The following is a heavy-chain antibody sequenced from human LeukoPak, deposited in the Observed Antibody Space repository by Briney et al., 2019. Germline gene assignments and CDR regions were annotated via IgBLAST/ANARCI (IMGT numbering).Heavy chain of an antibody. CDR1: GFTFSNYA. CDR2: ISDSGGRT. CDR3: AKVLAYYFDY. V-gene: IGHV3-23*01. D-gene: IGHD3-3*02. J-gene: IGHJ4*02. Sequence: GGSLRLSCVASGFTFSNYAMSWVRQAPGKGLEWVSGISDSGGRTYNADSVKGRFTISRDNSKNTLYLQMNSLRAEDTAVYYCAKVLAYYFDYWGQGTLVTVSS.